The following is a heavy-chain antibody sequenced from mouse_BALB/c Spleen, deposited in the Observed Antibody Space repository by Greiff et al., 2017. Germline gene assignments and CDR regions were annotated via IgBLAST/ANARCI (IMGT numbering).Heavy chain of an antibody. J-gene: IGHJ3*01. D-gene: IGHD1-2*01. CDR3: AAKSLLRVRGSFAY. V-gene: IGHV14-3*02. CDR2: IDPANGNT. CDR1: GFNIKDTY. Sequence: VQLQQSGAELVKPGASVKLSCTASGFNIKDTYMHWVKQRPEQGLEWIGRIDPANGNTKYDPKFQGKATITADTSSNTAYLQLSSLTSEDTAVYYCAAKSLLRVRGSFAYWGQGTLVTVSA.